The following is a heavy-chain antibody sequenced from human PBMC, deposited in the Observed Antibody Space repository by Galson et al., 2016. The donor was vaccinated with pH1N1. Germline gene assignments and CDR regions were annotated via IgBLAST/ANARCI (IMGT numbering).Heavy chain of an antibody. Sequence: TLSLTCTVSGGSISSGDYYWSRIRQPPGKGLEWIGYIYYSGSTYYNPSLKSRVTISLDTSKNQFSLKLSSVTAADTAVYYRARGRAYSGSFLFDYWGQGTLVTVSS. J-gene: IGHJ4*02. V-gene: IGHV4-30-4*01. D-gene: IGHD1-26*01. CDR2: IYYSGST. CDR1: GGSISSGDYY. CDR3: ARGRAYSGSFLFDY.